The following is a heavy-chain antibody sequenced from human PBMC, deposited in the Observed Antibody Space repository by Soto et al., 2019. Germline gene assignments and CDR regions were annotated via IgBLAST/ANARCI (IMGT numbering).Heavy chain of an antibody. CDR1: GFTFSSYG. CDR3: AKGVGHCSGGSCYPDP. J-gene: IGHJ5*02. V-gene: IGHV3-30*18. Sequence: GGSLRLSCAASGFTFSSYGMHWVRQAPGKGLEWVAVISYDGSNKYYADSVKGRFTISRDNSKNTLYLQMNSLRAEDTAVYYCAKGVGHCSGGSCYPDPWGQGTLVTVSS. CDR2: ISYDGSNK. D-gene: IGHD2-15*01.